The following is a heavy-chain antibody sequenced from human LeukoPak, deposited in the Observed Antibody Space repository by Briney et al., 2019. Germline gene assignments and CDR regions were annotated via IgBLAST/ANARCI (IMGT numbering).Heavy chain of an antibody. CDR3: AKDSGWYYFDY. J-gene: IGHJ4*02. CDR2: ISYDGSNK. V-gene: IGHV3-30*18. CDR1: GFTFSSYG. Sequence: PGRSLRLSCAASGFTFSSYGMHWARQAPGKGLEWVAVISYDGSNKYYADSVKGRFTISRDNSKNTLYLQMNSLRAEDTAVYYCAKDSGWYYFDYWGQGTLVTVSS. D-gene: IGHD6-19*01.